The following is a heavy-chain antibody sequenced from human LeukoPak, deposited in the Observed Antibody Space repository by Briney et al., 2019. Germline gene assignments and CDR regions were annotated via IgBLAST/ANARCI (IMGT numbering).Heavy chain of an antibody. CDR3: ARDQSPHYYDSSGYGAFNL. Sequence: GGSRRLSCVPSGFAFNTFAMNWVRQAPGKGLEWVSGISASGSRTYYGNSVKGRFTISRDNPKNALFLQMNNLRGEDTARYFCARDQSPHYYDSSGYGAFNLWGQGTMVTVSS. CDR1: GFAFNTFA. CDR2: ISASGSRT. J-gene: IGHJ3*01. V-gene: IGHV3-23*01. D-gene: IGHD3-22*01.